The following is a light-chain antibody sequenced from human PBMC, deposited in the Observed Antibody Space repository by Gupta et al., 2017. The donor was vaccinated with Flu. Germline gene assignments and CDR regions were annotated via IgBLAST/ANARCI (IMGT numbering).Light chain of an antibody. J-gene: IGLJ2*01. V-gene: IGLV1-44*01. Sequence: VTISCSGSSSNIGRNPVNWYQQLPGTAPKLLIHSNDQRPSGVPNRFSGSKSGTSASLAISGLQSDDEADYYCAAWDDRLNGLVVFGGGTKLTVL. CDR2: SND. CDR1: SSNIGRNP. CDR3: AAWDDRLNGLVV.